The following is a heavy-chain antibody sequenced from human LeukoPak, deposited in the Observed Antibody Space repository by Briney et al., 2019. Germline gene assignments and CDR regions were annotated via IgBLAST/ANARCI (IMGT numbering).Heavy chain of an antibody. CDR2: IYYSGDT. Sequence: SETLSLTCAVSGGSVRSYYWSWLRQPPGKALQWIGNIYYSGDTNYNPSLKSRVTMSLDASKNQFSLKVTSVTAADTAVYYCATLDRPPSGYRNAWFGNDYWGQGTLVTVSS. J-gene: IGHJ4*02. D-gene: IGHD3-10*01. V-gene: IGHV4-59*02. CDR1: GGSVRSYY. CDR3: ATLDRPPSGYRNAWFGNDY.